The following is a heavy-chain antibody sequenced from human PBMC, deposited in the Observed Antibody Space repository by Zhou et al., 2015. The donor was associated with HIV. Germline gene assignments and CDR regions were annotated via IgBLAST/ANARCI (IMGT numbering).Heavy chain of an antibody. J-gene: IGHJ4*02. V-gene: IGHV1-8*01. CDR2: MNPNSGNT. D-gene: IGHD3-10*01. Sequence: QVQLVQSGAEVKKPGASVKVSCKASGYTFTSYDINWVRQATGQGLEWMGWMNPNSGNTGYAQKFQGRVTMTRNTSISTAYMELSSLRSEDTAVYFCAASLNHYGSGTYYSDFDYWGQGTLVTVSS. CDR1: GYTFTSYD. CDR3: AASLNHYGSGTYYSDFDY.